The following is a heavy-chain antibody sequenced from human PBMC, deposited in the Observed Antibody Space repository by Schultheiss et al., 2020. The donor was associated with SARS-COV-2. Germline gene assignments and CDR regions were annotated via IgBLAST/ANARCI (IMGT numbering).Heavy chain of an antibody. CDR1: GFSLSTSGMC. Sequence: SGPTLVKPTQTLTLTCTFSGFSLSTSGMCVSWIRQPPGKALEWLARIDWDDDKYYSTSLMTRLTISKDTSKNQVVLTMTNMDPVDTATYYYARIRSSGWYEANFFDYWGQGTLVTVSS. CDR3: ARIRSSGWYEANFFDY. CDR2: IDWDDDK. D-gene: IGHD6-19*01. J-gene: IGHJ4*02. V-gene: IGHV2-70*11.